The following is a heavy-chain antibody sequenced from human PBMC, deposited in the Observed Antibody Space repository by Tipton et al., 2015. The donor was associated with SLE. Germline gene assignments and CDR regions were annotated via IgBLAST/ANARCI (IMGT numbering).Heavy chain of an antibody. CDR3: ARRYGDYDGFDY. Sequence: TLSLTCSIYAGSFSGYRWSWIRQSPGKGLEWIGEVNYSGDTNYNPSLKSRVTISIDTSKTQFSLKLSSVTAADTAVYYCARRYGDYDGFDYWGQGTLVTVSS. J-gene: IGHJ4*02. D-gene: IGHD4-17*01. CDR2: VNYSGDT. CDR1: AGSFSGYR. V-gene: IGHV4-34*01.